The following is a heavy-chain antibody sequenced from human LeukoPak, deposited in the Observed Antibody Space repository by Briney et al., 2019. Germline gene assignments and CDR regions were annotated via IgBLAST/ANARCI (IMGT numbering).Heavy chain of an antibody. Sequence: GGSLRLSCEASGFTFSSSWMSWVRQAPGEGLEWVAHIKPDGSAEYYVDSVKGRFTISRDNARNSLYLQMNSLRAEDTALYYCVGWQRLAAYWGQGALVTVSS. V-gene: IGHV3-7*01. CDR2: IKPDGSAE. CDR1: GFTFSSSW. J-gene: IGHJ4*02. CDR3: VGWQRLAAY. D-gene: IGHD2-15*01.